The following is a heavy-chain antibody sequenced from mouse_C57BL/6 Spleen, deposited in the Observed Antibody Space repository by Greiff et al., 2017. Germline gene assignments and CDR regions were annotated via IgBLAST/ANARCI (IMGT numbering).Heavy chain of an antibody. Sequence: VKLMEPGPGLVAPSQSLSITCTVSGFSLTSYAISWVRQPPGKGLEWLGVIWTGGNKNYNSALKTRLSISKDNSKSQVFLKMNSLQTDDTARYYCARTDNGSFYAMDYWGQGTSVTVSA. CDR1: GFSLTSYA. D-gene: IGHD1-1*01. CDR2: IWTGGNK. V-gene: IGHV2-9-1*01. CDR3: ARTDNGSFYAMDY. J-gene: IGHJ4*01.